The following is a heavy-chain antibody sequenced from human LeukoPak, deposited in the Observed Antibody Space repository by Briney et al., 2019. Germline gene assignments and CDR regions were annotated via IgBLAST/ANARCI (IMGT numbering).Heavy chain of an antibody. J-gene: IGHJ4*02. CDR3: AKAKRAQKYCSSTSCYGYFDY. CDR2: ISYDGSNK. V-gene: IGHV3-30*18. CDR1: GFTFSSYG. Sequence: PGGSLRLSCAASGFTFSSYGMHWVRQAPGKGLEWVAVISYDGSNKYYADSVKGRFTISRDNSKNTLYLQMNSLRAEDTAVYYCAKAKRAQKYCSSTSCYGYFDYWGQGTLVTVSS. D-gene: IGHD2-2*01.